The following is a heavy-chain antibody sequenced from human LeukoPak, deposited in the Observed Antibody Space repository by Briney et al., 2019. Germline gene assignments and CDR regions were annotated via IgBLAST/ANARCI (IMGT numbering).Heavy chain of an antibody. Sequence: GGSLRLSCAASGFTFSNAWMSWVRQAPGKGLEWVGRIKSKTDGGTTDYAAPVKGRFTISRDDSKNTLYLQMNSLKTEDTAAYYCTTEGPYSSPKVYWGQGTLVTVSS. D-gene: IGHD5-18*01. J-gene: IGHJ4*02. V-gene: IGHV3-15*01. CDR3: TTEGPYSSPKVY. CDR2: IKSKTDGGTT. CDR1: GFTFSNAW.